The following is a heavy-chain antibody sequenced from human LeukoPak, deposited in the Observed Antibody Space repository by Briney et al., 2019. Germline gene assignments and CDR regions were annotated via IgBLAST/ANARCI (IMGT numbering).Heavy chain of an antibody. D-gene: IGHD1-26*01. CDR1: GYTFTSYN. Sequence: ASVKVFCKASGYTFTSYNINWVRQATGQGFEWVGWMNPNSGNTGYAQKFRGRVTVNRNTSNNTAYMELSGLRSEDTAVYYCARGSIVGATFDYFDYWGQGTLVTVSS. CDR2: MNPNSGNT. J-gene: IGHJ4*02. V-gene: IGHV1-8*01. CDR3: ARGSIVGATFDYFDY.